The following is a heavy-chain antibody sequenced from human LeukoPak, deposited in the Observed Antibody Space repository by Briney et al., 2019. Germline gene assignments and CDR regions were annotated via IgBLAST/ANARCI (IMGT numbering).Heavy chain of an antibody. V-gene: IGHV3-30*04. Sequence: GGSLRLSCAASGFTFSSYAMHWVRQAPGKGLEWVAVISYDGSNKYYADSVKGRSTISRDNSKNTLYLQMNSLRAEDTAVYYCARDVRYCSSTSCYAGSYYYGMDVWGKGTTVTVSS. J-gene: IGHJ6*04. CDR2: ISYDGSNK. CDR1: GFTFSSYA. D-gene: IGHD2-2*01. CDR3: ARDVRYCSSTSCYAGSYYYGMDV.